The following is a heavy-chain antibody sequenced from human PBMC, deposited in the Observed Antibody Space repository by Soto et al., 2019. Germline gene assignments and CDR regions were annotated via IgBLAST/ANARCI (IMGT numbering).Heavy chain of an antibody. CDR1: GFTFDDYA. D-gene: IGHD4-17*01. J-gene: IGHJ1*01. CDR2: ISWNSGSI. CDR3: AKDSGGYGDYVGAEYFQH. Sequence: EVQLVESGGGLVQPGRSLRLSCAASGFTFDDYAMHWVRQAPGKGLEWVSGISWNSGSIGYADSVKGRFTISRDNAKNSLYLQMNSLRAEDTALYYCAKDSGGYGDYVGAEYFQHWGQGTLVTVSS. V-gene: IGHV3-9*01.